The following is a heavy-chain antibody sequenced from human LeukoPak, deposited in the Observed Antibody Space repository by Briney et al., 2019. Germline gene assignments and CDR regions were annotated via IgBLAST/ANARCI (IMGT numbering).Heavy chain of an antibody. CDR2: IYYSGST. CDR1: GGSFSGYY. V-gene: IGHV4-59*01. CDR3: ARGVLWRAFDI. D-gene: IGHD2-2*01. Sequence: PSETLSLACAVYGGSFSGYYWSWIRQPPGKGLELIGYIYYSGSTNYNPSLTSRVTISVDTSKNQFSLKLSSVTAADTAVYYCARGVLWRAFDIWGQGTMVTVSS. J-gene: IGHJ3*02.